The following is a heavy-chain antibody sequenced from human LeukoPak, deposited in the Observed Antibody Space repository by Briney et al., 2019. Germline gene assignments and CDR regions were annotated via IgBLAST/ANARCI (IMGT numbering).Heavy chain of an antibody. J-gene: IGHJ4*02. Sequence: GASVKVSCKASGYTFTDYHIHWVRQAPGQGLEWMGWINPNSGGTHYAQRFQGRVTMTRDTSISTAYMELSSLRSDDTAVYFCARDYDYVWGNFRNYYFDSWGQGTLVTVSP. CDR2: INPNSGGT. D-gene: IGHD3-16*02. V-gene: IGHV1-2*02. CDR1: GYTFTDYH. CDR3: ARDYDYVWGNFRNYYFDS.